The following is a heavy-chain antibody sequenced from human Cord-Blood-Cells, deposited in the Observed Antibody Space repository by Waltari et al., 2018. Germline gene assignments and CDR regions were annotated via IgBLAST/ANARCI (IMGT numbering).Heavy chain of an antibody. V-gene: IGHV1-69*01. D-gene: IGHD5-18*01. Sequence: QVQLVQSGAEVKKPGSSVKVSCKASGGTFSSYAISWVRQAPGQGLEWLGGIIPIFGTGNDAEKFQGRVTMTAAECSGTAYKELSSLGSEEMAVYYCAGGARIQLWSRDYLDDWVQGTLVTVAS. CDR1: GGTFSSYA. CDR3: AGGARIQLWSRDYLDD. CDR2: IIPIFGTG. J-gene: IGHJ4*02.